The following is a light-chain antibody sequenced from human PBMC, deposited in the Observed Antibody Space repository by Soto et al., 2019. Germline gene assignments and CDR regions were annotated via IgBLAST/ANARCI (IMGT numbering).Light chain of an antibody. CDR2: AAS. CDR1: QAISSF. Sequence: ETNLTQAPSFLSALVGAKVTLLCRPSQAISSFLAWYQQKPGKAPKLLFYAASTFQSGVPSRFSGSGSVTEFTLTISSLQPEDCATYYCQHLNSYPVTFGQGKRLEIK. V-gene: IGKV1-9*01. J-gene: IGKJ5*01. CDR3: QHLNSYPVT.